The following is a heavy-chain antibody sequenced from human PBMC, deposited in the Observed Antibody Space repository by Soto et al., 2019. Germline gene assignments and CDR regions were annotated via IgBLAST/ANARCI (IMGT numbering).Heavy chain of an antibody. CDR2: VSPYNGYT. J-gene: IGHJ5*02. Sequence: QVQLLQSGGEVKEPGASVKVSCKTSGYTFTSYAISWVRQAPGQGLEWLGWVSPYNGYTSYAQRFQSSLSMATATSTMTAYMDLRSLTSDAAAVYYCARRRSGENQQPLFDTWGQGTLVTVSS. CDR3: ARRRSGENQQPLFDT. CDR1: GYTFTSYA. V-gene: IGHV1-18*01. D-gene: IGHD3-3*01.